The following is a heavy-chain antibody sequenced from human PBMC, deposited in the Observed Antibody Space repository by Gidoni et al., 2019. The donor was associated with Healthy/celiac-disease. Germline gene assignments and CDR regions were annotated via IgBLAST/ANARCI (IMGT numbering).Heavy chain of an antibody. CDR3: AKGYDFWSGLHFDY. D-gene: IGHD3-3*01. CDR1: GFTFDDYA. J-gene: IGHJ4*02. V-gene: IGHV3-9*01. CDR2: ISWNSGSI. Sequence: EVQLVESGGGLVQPGRSLRLSCAASGFTFDDYAMHWVRQAPGKGLEWVSGISWNSGSIGYADSVKGRFTISRDNAKNSLYLQMNSLRAEDTALYYCAKGYDFWSGLHFDYWGQGTLVTVSS.